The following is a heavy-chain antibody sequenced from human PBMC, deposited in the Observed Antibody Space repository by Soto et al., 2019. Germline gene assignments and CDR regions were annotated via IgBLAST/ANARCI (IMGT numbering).Heavy chain of an antibody. J-gene: IGHJ4*02. CDR2: ISYDGSNK. D-gene: IGHD3-22*01. Sequence: HPGGSLRLSCAASGFTFSIYAMRWVRQAPGKGLEWVAVISYDGSNKYYADSVKGRFTISRDNSKNTLYLQMNSLRAEDTAVYYCARDRNYYDSSGYLDYWGQGTLVTVSS. CDR3: ARDRNYYDSSGYLDY. CDR1: GFTFSIYA. V-gene: IGHV3-30-3*01.